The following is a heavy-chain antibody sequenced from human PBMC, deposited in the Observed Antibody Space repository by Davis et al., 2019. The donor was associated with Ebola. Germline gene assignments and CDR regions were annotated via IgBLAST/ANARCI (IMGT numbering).Heavy chain of an antibody. J-gene: IGHJ3*02. Sequence: PGGSLRLSCAVSAATSRPYVISRVLHTPAQGLEWVSSIRSSGSNSFYMVSVKRRFYMDSDNSKQTVYLQMHRLRAEDTAVYYCAKREQYSGVISCYSFDAFGSWGQGTMVTVSS. CDR1: AATSRPYV. D-gene: IGHD2-2*01. CDR2: IRSSGSNS. V-gene: IGHV3-23*01. CDR3: AKREQYSGVISCYSFDAFGS.